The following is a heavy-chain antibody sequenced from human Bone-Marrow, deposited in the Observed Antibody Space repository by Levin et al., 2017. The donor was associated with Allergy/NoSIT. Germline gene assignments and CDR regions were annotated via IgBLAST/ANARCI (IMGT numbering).Heavy chain of an antibody. V-gene: IGHV1-8*01. D-gene: IGHD3-22*01. CDR2: MKPNSGET. CDR3: ARMLYYDTINPNWFDP. Sequence: GASVKVSCKASGYTFNNYDINWVRQAPGQGLEWLGWMKPNSGETGYAQKFQGRVTMTRDTSMSTAYMELSSLRFDDTAVYYCARMLYYDTINPNWFDPWGQGTLVTVSS. CDR1: GYTFNNYD. J-gene: IGHJ5*02.